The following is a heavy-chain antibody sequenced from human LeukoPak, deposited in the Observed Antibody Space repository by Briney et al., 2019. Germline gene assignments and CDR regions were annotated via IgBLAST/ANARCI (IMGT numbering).Heavy chain of an antibody. V-gene: IGHV4-59*01. J-gene: IGHJ3*02. CDR3: ARKKGSGWDSWAFDI. D-gene: IGHD6-19*01. CDR2: FYYSGST. CDR1: GGSIRSYY. Sequence: SETLSLTCTVSGGSIRSYYWSWIRQPPGTGLEWIGYFYYSGSTNYNPSLKSRVTLSVDPSKNQFSLKLNSVTAADTAVYYCARKKGSGWDSWAFDIWGQGTMVTVSS.